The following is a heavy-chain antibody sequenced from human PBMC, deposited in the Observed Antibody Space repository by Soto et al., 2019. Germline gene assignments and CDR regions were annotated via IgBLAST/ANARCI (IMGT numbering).Heavy chain of an antibody. Sequence: SETLSLTCTVSGGSISSGDYYWSWIRQPPGKGLEWIGYIYYSGSTYYNPSLKSRVTISVDTSKNQFSLKLSSVTAADTAVYYCAREGSPYYYDSSGYYYVDYWGQGTLVTVSS. CDR2: IYYSGST. V-gene: IGHV4-30-4*01. D-gene: IGHD3-22*01. J-gene: IGHJ4*02. CDR3: AREGSPYYYDSSGYYYVDY. CDR1: GGSISSGDYY.